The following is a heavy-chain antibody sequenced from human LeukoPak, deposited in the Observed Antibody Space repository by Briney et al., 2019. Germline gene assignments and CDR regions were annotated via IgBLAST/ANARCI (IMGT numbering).Heavy chain of an antibody. CDR3: ARDREVATIVYYFDY. Sequence: GRSLRLSCAASGFTFSSYGMHWVRQAPGKGPEWVAVISYDGSNKYYADSVKGRFTISRDNSKNTLYLQMNSLRAEDTAVYYCARDREVATIVYYFDYWGQGTLVTVSS. CDR2: ISYDGSNK. CDR1: GFTFSSYG. D-gene: IGHD5-12*01. V-gene: IGHV3-30*03. J-gene: IGHJ4*02.